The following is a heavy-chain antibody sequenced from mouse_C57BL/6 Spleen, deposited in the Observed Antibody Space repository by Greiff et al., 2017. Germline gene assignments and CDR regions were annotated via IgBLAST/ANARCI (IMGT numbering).Heavy chain of an antibody. CDR1: GYTFTDYN. J-gene: IGHJ3*01. CDR3: ARGHYGRAWFAY. CDR2: INPNNGGT. V-gene: IGHV1-22*01. D-gene: IGHD1-1*01. Sequence: EVQLQQSGPELVKPGASVKMSCKASGYTFTDYNMHWVKQSHGKSLEWIGYINPNNGGTSYNQKFKGKATLTVNKSSSTAYMELRSLTSEDSAVYYCARGHYGRAWFAYWGQGTLVTVSA.